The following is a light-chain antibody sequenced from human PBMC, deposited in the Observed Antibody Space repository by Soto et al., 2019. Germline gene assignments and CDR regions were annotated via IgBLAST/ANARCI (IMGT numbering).Light chain of an antibody. V-gene: IGKV3-20*01. J-gene: IGKJ3*01. CDR2: AAS. CDR3: QQSGPSLFA. Sequence: ESLLTQSPGTLSLSPGERATLSCRASQSFSSNSLAWYQQKPGQAPRLLIYAASSRATGIPDRFSGSGSGTDFTLTSSRLEPEDYAVYYCQQSGPSLFAFGPGTKVDIK. CDR1: QSFSSNS.